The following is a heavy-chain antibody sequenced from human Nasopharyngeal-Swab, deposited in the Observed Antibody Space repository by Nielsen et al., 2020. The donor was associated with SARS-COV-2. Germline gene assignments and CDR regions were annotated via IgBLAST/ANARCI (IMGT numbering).Heavy chain of an antibody. CDR3: ARDKPTTDDAFDI. CDR1: GFTFSCYE. Sequence: GGPLRLSCAASGFTFSCYEMNWVRQAPGKGLEWVSYISSSGSTIYFADSVKGRFTISRDNAKNSMYLQINSLKAEDTAVYYCARDKPTTDDAFDIWGQGTMVTVSS. J-gene: IGHJ3*02. V-gene: IGHV3-48*03. D-gene: IGHD1-26*01. CDR2: ISSSGSTI.